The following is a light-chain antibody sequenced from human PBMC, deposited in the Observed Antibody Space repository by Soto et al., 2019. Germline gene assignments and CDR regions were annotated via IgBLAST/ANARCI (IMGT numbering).Light chain of an antibody. Sequence: DIQMTQSPSTLSASVGDRVTITCRASQSFGRWLVWYQQKPGKDSELLIYKTSTLEREVTSRFSGTVSGNDITLTISSLQPDDFATYYCQEYKTGPGYDFGQGTRLEI. CDR3: QEYKTGPGYD. V-gene: IGKV1-5*03. CDR2: KTS. J-gene: IGKJ2*01. CDR1: QSFGRW.